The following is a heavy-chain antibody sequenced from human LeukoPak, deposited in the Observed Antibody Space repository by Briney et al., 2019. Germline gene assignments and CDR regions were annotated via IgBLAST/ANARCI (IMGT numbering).Heavy chain of an antibody. J-gene: IGHJ4*02. D-gene: IGHD2-15*01. CDR3: SRVDCSGGSCYWGVSY. CDR1: GFTFSSYS. Sequence: PGGSLRLSCAASGFTFSSYSMNWVRQAPGKGLEWVSSISISGSYIYYADSVKGRFTISRDNAKNSLYLQMDSLRAEDTAVYYCSRVDCSGGSCYWGVSYWGQGTLVTVSS. CDR2: ISISGSYI. V-gene: IGHV3-21*01.